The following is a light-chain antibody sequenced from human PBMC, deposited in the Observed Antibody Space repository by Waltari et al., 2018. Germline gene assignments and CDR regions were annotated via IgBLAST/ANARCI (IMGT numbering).Light chain of an antibody. CDR1: NIESKS. CDR3: QVWDTTSSHYV. Sequence: YVLTQPPSVSLAPGTTATISCGGENIESKSVHWYQHKAGQAPVLLIYYDSDRPAGIPGRFSGSASGDTATLTITRVEAGDEADYYCQVWDTTSSHYVFGSGTRVTVL. J-gene: IGLJ6*01. V-gene: IGLV3-21*04. CDR2: YDS.